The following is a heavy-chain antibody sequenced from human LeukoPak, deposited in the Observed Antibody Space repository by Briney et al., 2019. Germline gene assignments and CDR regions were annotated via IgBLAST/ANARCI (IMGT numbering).Heavy chain of an antibody. CDR3: ASHYGSGSYYNVLPFDY. J-gene: IGHJ4*02. Sequence: SETLSLTCTVSGGSVSSGSYYWSWIRQPPGKGLEWIVYIYYSGSTNYNPSLKSRVTISVDTSKNQFSLKLSSVTAAGTAVYYCASHYGSGSYYNVLPFDYWGQGTLVTVSS. CDR1: GGSVSSGSYY. CDR2: IYYSGST. D-gene: IGHD3-10*01. V-gene: IGHV4-61*01.